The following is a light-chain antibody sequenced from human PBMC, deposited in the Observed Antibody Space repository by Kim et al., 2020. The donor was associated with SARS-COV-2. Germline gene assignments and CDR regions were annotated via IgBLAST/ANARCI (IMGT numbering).Light chain of an antibody. CDR1: NIGSKS. CDR3: QVWDSSSDHRV. V-gene: IGLV3-21*04. CDR2: YDN. J-gene: IGLJ3*02. Sequence: PGKTASFTCGGYNIGSKSVHWYQQKPGQAPVVVIYYDNDRPSGIPERFSGSNSGNTATLTISRVEAGDEADYYCQVWDSSSDHRVFGGGTKLTVL.